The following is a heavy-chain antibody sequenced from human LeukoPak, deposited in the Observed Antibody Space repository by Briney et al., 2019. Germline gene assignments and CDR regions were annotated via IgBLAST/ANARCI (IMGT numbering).Heavy chain of an antibody. V-gene: IGHV3-13*01. Sequence: GGSLRLSRAASGFSFRKYDMHWVRQIIGGGLEWVSGIGTLADTFYSDSAKGRFTISRNNGRNSLYLQMNNLRADDTAIYYCVRDQTIDSRPGPSDPFDVWGQGTIVTVSS. D-gene: IGHD6-6*01. J-gene: IGHJ3*01. CDR1: GFSFRKYD. CDR2: IGTLADT. CDR3: VRDQTIDSRPGPSDPFDV.